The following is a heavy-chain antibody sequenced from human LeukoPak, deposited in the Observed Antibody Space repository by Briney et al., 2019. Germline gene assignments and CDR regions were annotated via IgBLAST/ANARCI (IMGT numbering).Heavy chain of an antibody. J-gene: IGHJ4*02. CDR2: INHSGST. CDR3: ARGPSGVAATAPIDY. D-gene: IGHD2-15*01. CDR1: GGAFSGYY. V-gene: IGHV4-34*01. Sequence: SETLPLTCAVYGGAFSGYYWSWIRQPPGKGLEWIGEINHSGSTNYNPSLKSRVTISVDTSKNQFSLKLSSVTAADTAVYYCARGPSGVAATAPIDYWGQGTLVTVSS.